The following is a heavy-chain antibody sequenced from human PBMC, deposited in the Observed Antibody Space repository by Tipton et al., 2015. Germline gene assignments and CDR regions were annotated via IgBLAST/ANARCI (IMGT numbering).Heavy chain of an antibody. CDR3: ARERENSYGSFDH. Sequence: TLSLTCTVSGVSFSGYYWSWIRQTPGEGLEWIGEINDSGSTNYNPSLKTRVTISGDTSKNQFSLELNSVTAADTAVYYCARERENSYGSFDHWGQGTLVTVSS. CDR2: INDSGST. J-gene: IGHJ4*02. CDR1: GVSFSGYY. V-gene: IGHV4-34*01. D-gene: IGHD3-16*01.